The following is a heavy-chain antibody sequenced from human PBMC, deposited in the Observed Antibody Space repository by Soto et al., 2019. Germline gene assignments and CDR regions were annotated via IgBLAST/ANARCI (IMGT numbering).Heavy chain of an antibody. CDR2: ISYDGSNK. CDR3: AKDRVAMVVLATDYFDY. V-gene: IGHV3-30*18. CDR1: GFTFSRYP. J-gene: IGHJ4*02. D-gene: IGHD5-18*01. Sequence: GGSLRLSCAVSGFTFSRYPMHWVRQAPGKGLEWVALISYDGSNKYHADSVKGRFTVSRDNSKNTLYLQMNSLRAEDTAVYYCAKDRVAMVVLATDYFDYRGQGTLVPVSS.